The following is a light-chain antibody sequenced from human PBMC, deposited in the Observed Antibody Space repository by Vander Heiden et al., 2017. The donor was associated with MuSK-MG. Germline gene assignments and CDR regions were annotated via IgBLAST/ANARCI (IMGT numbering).Light chain of an antibody. CDR2: AAS. J-gene: IGKJ3*01. CDR1: QSISSY. CDR3: QQSYSTPLT. V-gene: IGKV1-39*01. Sequence: DIQMPQSPSSLSASVGDRVTITCRASQSISSYLNWYQQKPGKAPKLLIYAASSLQSGVPSTFSGSGSGTDFTLTISSLQPEDFATYYCQQSYSTPLTFGPGTKVDIK.